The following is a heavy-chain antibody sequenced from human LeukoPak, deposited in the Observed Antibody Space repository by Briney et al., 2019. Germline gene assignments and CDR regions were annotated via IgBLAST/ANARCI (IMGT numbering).Heavy chain of an antibody. CDR1: GGSISSNY. V-gene: IGHV4-59*08. CDR2: IYYSGYT. D-gene: IGHD3-10*01. Sequence: SETLALTCTVSGGSISSNYWSWIRQPPGKGLEWIGYIYYSGYTNYNPSLKSRVTISVDTSNNQFSLKLSSVTAADTAVYYCARHFDHVGSGIYEYWGQGTLVTVSS. J-gene: IGHJ4*02. CDR3: ARHFDHVGSGIYEY.